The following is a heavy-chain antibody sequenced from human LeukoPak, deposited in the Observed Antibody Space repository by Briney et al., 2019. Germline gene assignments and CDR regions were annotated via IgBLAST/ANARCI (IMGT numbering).Heavy chain of an antibody. V-gene: IGHV3-23*01. CDR3: VKCGGPGSYYYFDY. CDR1: GFIFSIYA. Sequence: GGSLRLSCSASGFIFSIYAMSWVRQAPGKGLEWVSTFSGGGISTDYADSVKGRFSIYRDNSKNTVYLQMNRLRVEDTAVYYCVKCGGPGSYYYFDYWGQGTLVTVSS. CDR2: FSGGGIST. J-gene: IGHJ4*02. D-gene: IGHD3-10*01.